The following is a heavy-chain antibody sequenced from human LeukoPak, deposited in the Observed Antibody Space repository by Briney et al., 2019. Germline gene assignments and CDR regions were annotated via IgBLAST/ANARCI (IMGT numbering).Heavy chain of an antibody. CDR3: ARGRGDSSGCYYFQH. CDR2: INHSGST. Sequence: SETLSLTCAVYGGSFSGYYWSWIRQPPGKGLEWIGEINHSGSTNYNPSLKSRVTISVDTSKNQFSLKLSSVTAADTAVYYCARGRGDSSGCYYFQHWGQGTLVTVSS. J-gene: IGHJ1*01. CDR1: GGSFSGYY. V-gene: IGHV4-34*01. D-gene: IGHD3-22*01.